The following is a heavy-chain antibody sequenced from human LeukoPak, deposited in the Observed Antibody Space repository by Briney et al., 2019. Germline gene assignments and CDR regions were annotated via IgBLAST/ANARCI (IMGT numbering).Heavy chain of an antibody. CDR3: ARDRYYDSSGHDY. CDR1: GYTFTGYT. V-gene: IGHV1-2*02. J-gene: IGHJ4*02. Sequence: ASVKVSCKASGYTFTGYTIHWVRQAPGQGLEWMGWINPNSGGTNYAQKFQGRVTMTRDTSISTAYMELSRLRSDDTAVYYCARDRYYDSSGHDYWGQGTLVTVSS. D-gene: IGHD3-22*01. CDR2: INPNSGGT.